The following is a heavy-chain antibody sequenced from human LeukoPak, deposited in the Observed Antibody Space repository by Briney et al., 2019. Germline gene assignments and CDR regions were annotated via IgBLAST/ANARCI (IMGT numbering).Heavy chain of an antibody. CDR1: GESISGFY. CDR2: IYYSGST. CDR3: ARSDYAPAFDY. J-gene: IGHJ4*02. Sequence: PSETLSLTCTVSGESISGFYWTWIRQPPGKGLEWVGYIYYSGSTNYNPSLKSRVTISVDTSKNQFSLKLSSVTAADTAVYYCARSDYAPAFDYWGQGTLVTVSS. V-gene: IGHV4-59*12. D-gene: IGHD4-17*01.